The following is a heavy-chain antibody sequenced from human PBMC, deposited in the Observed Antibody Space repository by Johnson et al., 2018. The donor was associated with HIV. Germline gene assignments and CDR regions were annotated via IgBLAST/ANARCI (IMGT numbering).Heavy chain of an antibody. CDR3: ARDQAIFGVVLAPDAFDI. D-gene: IGHD3-3*01. Sequence: QVQLVESGGGVVQPGGSLRLSCAASGFTFSSYGMHWVRQAPGKGLEWVAFIRYDGSNKYYGDSVKGRFTISRDNAKNSLYLQMSSLRAEDTALYYCARDQAIFGVVLAPDAFDIWGQGTMVTVSS. J-gene: IGHJ3*02. CDR1: GFTFSSYG. V-gene: IGHV3-30*02. CDR2: IRYDGSNK.